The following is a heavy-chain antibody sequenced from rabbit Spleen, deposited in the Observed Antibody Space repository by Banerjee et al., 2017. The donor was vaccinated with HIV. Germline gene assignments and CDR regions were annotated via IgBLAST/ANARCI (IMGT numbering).Heavy chain of an antibody. Sequence: QSLEESGGDLVKPEGSLTLTCTASRFSFSSYYYMCWVRQAPGKGLECIACIYGDRSGSTYYANWAKGRFTISRTSSTTVTLEMTSLTVADTATYFCARGSAAMTMVITGFYLNLWGPGTLVTVS. J-gene: IGHJ4*01. V-gene: IGHV1S40*01. D-gene: IGHD2-1*01. CDR3: ARGSAAMTMVITGFYLNL. CDR2: IYGDRSGST. CDR1: RFSFSSYYY.